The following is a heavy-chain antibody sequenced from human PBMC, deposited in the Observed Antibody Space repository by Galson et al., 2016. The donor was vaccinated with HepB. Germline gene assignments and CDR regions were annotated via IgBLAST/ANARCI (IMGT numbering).Heavy chain of an antibody. Sequence: SLRLSCAASGFTFSRYGIHWVRQAPGKGLEWVAVISYDGSFKYYADSVKGRFTISRDNSRNTLFLQMNRLRAEDTGLYYCAQEDPRIAAAILDSWGQGTLVTVSS. D-gene: IGHD6-25*01. CDR2: ISYDGSFK. V-gene: IGHV3-30*18. CDR1: GFTFSRYG. J-gene: IGHJ4*02. CDR3: AQEDPRIAAAILDS.